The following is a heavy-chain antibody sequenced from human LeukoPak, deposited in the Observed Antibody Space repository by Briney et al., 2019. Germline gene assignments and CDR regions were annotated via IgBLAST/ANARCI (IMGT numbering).Heavy chain of an antibody. J-gene: IGHJ4*02. CDR2: INHSGST. CDR1: GGSFSGYY. Sequence: PSETLSLTRAVYGGSFSGYYWSWIRQPPGKGLEWIGEINHSGSTNYNPSLKSRVTISVDTSKNQFSLKLSSVTAADTAVYYCATLGGYCGGGSCYSDFDYWGQGTLVTVSS. V-gene: IGHV4-34*01. D-gene: IGHD2-15*01. CDR3: ATLGGYCGGGSCYSDFDY.